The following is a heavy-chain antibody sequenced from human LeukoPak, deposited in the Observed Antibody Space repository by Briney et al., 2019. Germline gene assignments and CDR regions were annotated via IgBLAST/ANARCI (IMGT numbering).Heavy chain of an antibody. CDR1: GGSFSSYY. Sequence: SETLSLTCTFSGGSFSSYYWSWIRQPPGKGLEWSGYIYYSGITNYNPSLKSRVTISVDTSKNQFSLKLSSVTAADTAVYYCARYTQLEYSSSSRGFDYWGQGTLVTVSS. V-gene: IGHV4-59*01. J-gene: IGHJ4*02. D-gene: IGHD6-6*01. CDR3: ARYTQLEYSSSSRGFDY. CDR2: IYYSGIT.